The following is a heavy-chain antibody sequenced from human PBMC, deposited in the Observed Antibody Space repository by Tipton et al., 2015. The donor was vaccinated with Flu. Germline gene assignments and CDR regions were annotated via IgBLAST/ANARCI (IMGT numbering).Heavy chain of an antibody. Sequence: GSLRLSCAAPGFTFTGYWMSWVRQAPGKGLECVAKIKNDGTDKYYVDSMKGRFSISRDNAKKSVYLQMNSLMAEDTAIYYCVRGSGWLDPWGQGTLVTVSS. CDR1: GFTFTGYW. J-gene: IGHJ5*02. V-gene: IGHV3-7*01. CDR2: IKNDGTDK. CDR3: VRGSGWLDP.